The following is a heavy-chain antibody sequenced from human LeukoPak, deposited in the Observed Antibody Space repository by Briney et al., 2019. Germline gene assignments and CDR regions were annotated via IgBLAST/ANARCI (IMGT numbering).Heavy chain of an antibody. V-gene: IGHV3-7*01. Sequence: GGSLRLSCAASGFTFSSYWMSWVRQAPGKGLEWVANIKQDGSEKYYVDSVKGRFTISRDNAKNSLYLQMNSLRAEDTAVYYCARGQIAAAVPLDYWGQGTLVTVSS. J-gene: IGHJ4*02. CDR1: GFTFSSYW. D-gene: IGHD6-13*01. CDR2: IKQDGSEK. CDR3: ARGQIAAAVPLDY.